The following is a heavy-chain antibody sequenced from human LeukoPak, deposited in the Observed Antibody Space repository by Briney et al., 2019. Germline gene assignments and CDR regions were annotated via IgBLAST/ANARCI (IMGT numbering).Heavy chain of an antibody. Sequence: GGSQRLSCVASGFTFNNHAMTWVRQAPGKGLEWVSAISAHGLETFYAPSVKGRFIISRDNSQNTLYLQIDSLRAEDTAIYYCAKDVWWSVSWGQGTLVTVSS. D-gene: IGHD2-8*02. J-gene: IGHJ5*02. CDR3: AKDVWWSVS. V-gene: IGHV3-23*01. CDR1: GFTFNNHA. CDR2: ISAHGLET.